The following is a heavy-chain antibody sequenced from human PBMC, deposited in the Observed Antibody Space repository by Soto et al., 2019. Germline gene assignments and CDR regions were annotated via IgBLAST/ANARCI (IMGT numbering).Heavy chain of an antibody. CDR1: GGTISHSSNN. D-gene: IGHD3-22*01. CDR2: IYYSGST. J-gene: IGHJ6*02. Sequence: SETLSLTCTASGGTISHSSNNWGCIRQPPGKGLVWIGSIYYSGSTYYNPSLKSRVTISVDTSKNQFSLKLSSVTAADTAVYYCARRLYYDSSGFEGGGMDVWGQGTTVT. V-gene: IGHV4-39*01. CDR3: ARRLYYDSSGFEGGGMDV.